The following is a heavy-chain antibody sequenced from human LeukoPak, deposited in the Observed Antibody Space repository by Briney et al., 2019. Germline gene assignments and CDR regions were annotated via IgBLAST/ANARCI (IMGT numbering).Heavy chain of an antibody. CDR3: ARDGRAAAGTRKYYYYYYMDV. V-gene: IGHV4-4*07. D-gene: IGHD6-13*01. J-gene: IGHJ6*03. CDR1: GGSISSYY. Sequence: PSETLSLTCTVSGGSISSYYWSWIRQPAGKGLEWIGRIYTSGSTNYNPSLKSRVTMSVDTSKNQFSLKLSSVTAADTAVYYCARDGRAAAGTRKYYYYYYMDVWGKGTTVTISS. CDR2: IYTSGST.